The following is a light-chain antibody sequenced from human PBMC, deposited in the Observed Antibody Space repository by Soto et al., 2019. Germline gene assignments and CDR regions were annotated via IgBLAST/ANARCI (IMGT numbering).Light chain of an antibody. Sequence: QSVLTQPASVSGSPGQSITISCTGTSSDVGSYNLVSWYQQHPGKAPKLMIYEVSKRPSGVSNRFSGSKSGNTASLTISGLQAEDDTDYYCCSYASSSFYVFVTGTKVTVL. CDR3: CSYASSSFYV. V-gene: IGLV2-23*02. CDR2: EVS. J-gene: IGLJ1*01. CDR1: SSDVGSYNL.